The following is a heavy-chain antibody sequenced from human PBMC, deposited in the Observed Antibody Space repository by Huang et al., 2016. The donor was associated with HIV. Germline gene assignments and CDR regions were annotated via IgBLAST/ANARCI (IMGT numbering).Heavy chain of an antibody. J-gene: IGHJ5*02. CDR3: ARDVREATDDWVNYSWFDP. D-gene: IGHD3-16*01. Sequence: QVQLVQFGSELKKPGASVKVSCKASGYTFTNYAINWVRQAPGQGIEWMGWMKTNTGNPTYARDFTGRLVFSLETSVSTAYLQISSLKIEDTAVYYCARDVREATDDWVNYSWFDPWGQGTLVTVSS. V-gene: IGHV7-4-1*02. CDR1: GYTFTNYA. CDR2: MKTNTGNP.